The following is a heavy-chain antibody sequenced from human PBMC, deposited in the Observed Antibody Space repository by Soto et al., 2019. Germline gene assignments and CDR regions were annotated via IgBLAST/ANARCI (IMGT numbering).Heavy chain of an antibody. V-gene: IGHV4-39*01. D-gene: IGHD2-15*01. CDR3: ARGHSRNFDY. CDR2: IYYSGST. Sequence: QLQLQESGPGLVKPSETLSLTCTVSGGSISSSSYYWGWIRQPPGKGLEWIGSIYYSGSTYYNPSLKSRVTISVDTSKNQFSLTLSSVTAADTAVYYCARGHSRNFDYWGQGTLVTVSS. CDR1: GGSISSSSYY. J-gene: IGHJ4*02.